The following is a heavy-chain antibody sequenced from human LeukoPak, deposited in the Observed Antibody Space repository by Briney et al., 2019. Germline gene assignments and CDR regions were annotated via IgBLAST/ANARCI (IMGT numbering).Heavy chain of an antibody. CDR1: GFTFSSYA. Sequence: PGGSLRLSCAASGFTFSSYAMSWVRQAPGKGLEWVSVIYSGGSTYYADSVKGRFTISRDNSKNTLYLQMNSLRAEDTAVYYCARVDEWELLYDYWGQGTLVTVSS. CDR2: IYSGGST. CDR3: ARVDEWELLYDY. D-gene: IGHD1-26*01. J-gene: IGHJ4*02. V-gene: IGHV3-53*01.